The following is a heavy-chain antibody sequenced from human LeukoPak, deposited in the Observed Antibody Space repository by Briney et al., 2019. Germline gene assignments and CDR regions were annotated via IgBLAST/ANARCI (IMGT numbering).Heavy chain of an antibody. Sequence: GGSLRLSCAASGFTVSSNYMSWVRQAPGKGLEWVSVIYSGGNTYYADSVKGRFTISRDNSKNTLYLQMDSLRAEDTAVYYCASSYGGNSGWFDPWGQGTLVIVSS. J-gene: IGHJ5*02. CDR2: IYSGGNT. V-gene: IGHV3-66*01. CDR3: ASSYGGNSGWFDP. D-gene: IGHD4-23*01. CDR1: GFTVSSNY.